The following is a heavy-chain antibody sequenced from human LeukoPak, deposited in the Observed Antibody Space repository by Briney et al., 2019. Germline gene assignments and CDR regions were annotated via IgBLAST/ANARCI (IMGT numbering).Heavy chain of an antibody. D-gene: IGHD6-13*01. CDR3: ARAGPSSSWHQFDY. CDR2: IYSGGRS. Sequence: GGSLRLSCAASGFTVSRNYMSWVRQAPGKGLEWVSVIYSGGRSYYADSVKGRFTISRDNSKNTLYLQMNSLRVEDTAVYYCARAGPSSSWHQFDYWGQGTLVTVSS. V-gene: IGHV3-66*01. J-gene: IGHJ4*02. CDR1: GFTVSRNY.